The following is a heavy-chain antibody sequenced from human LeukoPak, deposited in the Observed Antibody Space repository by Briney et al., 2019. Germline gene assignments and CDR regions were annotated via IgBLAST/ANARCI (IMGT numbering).Heavy chain of an antibody. J-gene: IGHJ4*02. V-gene: IGHV1-18*01. Sequence: ASVKLSCTASGYTFTSYGISWVRQAPGQGLEWVGWINTYNGNTNYAQKLQGRVTMTTDTSTSTADMELRSLRADDTAVYYCARDPHEFSSGWSHFEYWGQGTLVTVSS. CDR1: GYTFTSYG. CDR2: INTYNGNT. CDR3: ARDPHEFSSGWSHFEY. D-gene: IGHD6-19*01.